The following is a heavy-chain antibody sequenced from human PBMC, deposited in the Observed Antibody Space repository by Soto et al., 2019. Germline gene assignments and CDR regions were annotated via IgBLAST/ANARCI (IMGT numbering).Heavy chain of an antibody. J-gene: IGHJ6*03. D-gene: IGHD7-27*01. CDR3: AKEGLGAYYYYMDV. Sequence: GGSLRLSCAASGFTFSSYAMSWVRQAPGKGLEWVSAISGSGGSTYYADSVKGRFTIYRDNSKNTPYLQMNSLRAEDTAVYDCAKEGLGAYYYYMDVWGKGTTVTVSS. V-gene: IGHV3-23*01. CDR2: ISGSGGST. CDR1: GFTFSSYA.